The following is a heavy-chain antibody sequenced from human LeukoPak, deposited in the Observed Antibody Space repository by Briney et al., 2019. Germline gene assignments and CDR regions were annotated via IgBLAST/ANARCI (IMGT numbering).Heavy chain of an antibody. Sequence: NIDDYYMSWIRQPPGKGLEWIGYIYYSGSTYYNPSLKSRVTISVDTSKNQFSLKLSSVTAADTAVYYCARDTPDYGDYVGIDYWGQGTLVTVSS. D-gene: IGHD4-17*01. CDR1: NIDDYY. V-gene: IGHV4-30-4*01. CDR3: ARDTPDYGDYVGIDY. J-gene: IGHJ4*02. CDR2: IYYSGST.